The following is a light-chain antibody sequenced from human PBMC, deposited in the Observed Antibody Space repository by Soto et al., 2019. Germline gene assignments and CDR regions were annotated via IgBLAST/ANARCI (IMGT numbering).Light chain of an antibody. CDR3: QKYNSAPRT. V-gene: IGKV1-27*01. CDR1: QGISNY. J-gene: IGKJ1*01. CDR2: AAS. Sequence: DIQMTQSPSSLSASVGDRVTITCRARQGISNYLAWYQQKPGKVPKLLIYAASTLQSGATSRFSGSGSGTDFTLTISSLQPEDVATYYCQKYNSAPRTFGQGTKVEIK.